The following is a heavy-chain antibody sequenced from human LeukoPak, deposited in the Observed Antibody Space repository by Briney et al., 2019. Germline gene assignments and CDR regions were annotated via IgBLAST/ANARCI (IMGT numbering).Heavy chain of an antibody. CDR2: IYFSGST. CDR1: GGSISSYY. J-gene: IGHJ4*02. V-gene: IGHV4-59*01. D-gene: IGHD3-22*01. Sequence: SETLSLTCTVSGGSISSYYWSWIRQPPGKGLEWIGYIYFSGSTNYNPSLKSRVTISVDTSKKQFSLKLSSVTAADTAVYYCARGDYYYDSSGYVPRYYFDYWGQGALVTVSS. CDR3: ARGDYYYDSSGYVPRYYFDY.